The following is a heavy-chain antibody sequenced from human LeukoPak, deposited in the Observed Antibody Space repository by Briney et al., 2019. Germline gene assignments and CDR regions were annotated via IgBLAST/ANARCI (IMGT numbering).Heavy chain of an antibody. CDR3: ARESAGDNPNSRSAYVFDI. Sequence: SGGSLRLSCAASGFSFSTYWMSWVRQAPGKGLEWVANIKQDGSEKYYVDSAKGRFTISRDNAKNSLYLQMNSLRAEDTAVYYCARESAGDNPNSRSAYVFDIWGQGTMVTVSS. V-gene: IGHV3-7*01. CDR2: IKQDGSEK. D-gene: IGHD3-16*01. J-gene: IGHJ3*02. CDR1: GFSFSTYW.